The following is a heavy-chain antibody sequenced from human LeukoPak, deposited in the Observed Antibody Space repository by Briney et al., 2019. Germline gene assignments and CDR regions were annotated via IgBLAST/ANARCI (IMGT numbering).Heavy chain of an antibody. J-gene: IGHJ4*02. V-gene: IGHV3-21*01. CDR2: ISSSSSYI. CDR3: GRDTSLITIFGVVIDYFDY. Sequence: GGSLRLSCAASGFTFSSYSMNWVREAPGKGLEWVSSISSSSSYIYYADSVKGRFTISRDNAKNSLYLQMNSLRAEDTAVYYCGRDTSLITIFGVVIDYFDYWGQGTLVTVSS. D-gene: IGHD3-3*01. CDR1: GFTFSSYS.